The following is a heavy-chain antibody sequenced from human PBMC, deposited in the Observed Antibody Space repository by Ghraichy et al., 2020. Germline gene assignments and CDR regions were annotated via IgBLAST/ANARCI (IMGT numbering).Heavy chain of an antibody. CDR1: GDSVSSNTAA. CDR2: AYYRSKYYY. V-gene: IGHV6-1*01. Sequence: SETLSLTCAISGDSVSSNTAAWNWIRQSPSRGLEWLGKAYYRSKYYYDYALSVRGRITISPDTSKNQFSLHLNSVTPEDTAVYYCARDLFTKDAFDFWGQGTMVTVPS. J-gene: IGHJ3*01. D-gene: IGHD2-8*01. CDR3: ARDLFTKDAFDF.